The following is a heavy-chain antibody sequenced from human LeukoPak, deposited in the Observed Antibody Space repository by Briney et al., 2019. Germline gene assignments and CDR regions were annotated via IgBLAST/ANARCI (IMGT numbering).Heavy chain of an antibody. J-gene: IGHJ4*02. Sequence: GGSLRLSCAASGFNFSSYWMSWVRQAPGKGLEWVANIKPDGGEESYVDSVRGRFTISRDNAKNSLFLQMNSLRGEDTAVYSCVRGAGGGDYWGQGTLVTVSS. V-gene: IGHV3-7*04. CDR3: VRGAGGGDY. CDR2: IKPDGGEE. D-gene: IGHD6-19*01. CDR1: GFNFSSYW.